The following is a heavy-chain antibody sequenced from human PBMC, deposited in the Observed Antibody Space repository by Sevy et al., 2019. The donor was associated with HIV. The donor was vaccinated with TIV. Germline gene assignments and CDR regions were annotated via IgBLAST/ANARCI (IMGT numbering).Heavy chain of an antibody. CDR1: GGSINSDH. Sequence: SETLSLTCTVSGGSINSDHWNWIRQPPGKGLEWIGYVYYTAGTNYNPSLKNRVTISVDRTKNQFSLKLTSVTAADTAGYYCARRNDFDIWGQGTMVTVSS. CDR2: VYYTAGT. J-gene: IGHJ3*02. V-gene: IGHV4-59*08. CDR3: ARRNDFDI.